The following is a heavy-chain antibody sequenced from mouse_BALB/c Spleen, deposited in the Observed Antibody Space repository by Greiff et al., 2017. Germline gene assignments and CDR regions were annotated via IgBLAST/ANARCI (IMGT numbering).Heavy chain of an antibody. Sequence: QVQLQQSGPGLVAPSQSLSITCTVSGFSLTSYGVHWVRQPPGKGLEWLGVIWAGGSTNYNSALMSRLSISKDNSKSQVFLKMNSLQTDDTAMYYCAREGTTANYAMDYWGQGTSVTVSS. CDR3: AREGTTANYAMDY. CDR1: GFSLTSYG. J-gene: IGHJ4*01. CDR2: IWAGGST. V-gene: IGHV2-9*02. D-gene: IGHD1-2*01.